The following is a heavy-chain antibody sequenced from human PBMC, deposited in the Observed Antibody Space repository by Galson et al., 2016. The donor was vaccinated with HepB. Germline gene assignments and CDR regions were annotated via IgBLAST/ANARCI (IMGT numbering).Heavy chain of an antibody. CDR1: GGSISNYS. Sequence: SETLSLTCAVSGGSISNYSWSWIRQPPGKGLEWVGYVYYSGYSNYNPSLDGRVTISLDKSKNQFSLNVTSVTAADTAVYYCAMGTEHELLYPVPYYYFAFGVGGQGTTVTVSS. CDR2: VYYSGYS. CDR3: AMGTEHELLYPVPYYYFAFGV. V-gene: IGHV4-59*03. D-gene: IGHD1-7*01. J-gene: IGHJ6*02.